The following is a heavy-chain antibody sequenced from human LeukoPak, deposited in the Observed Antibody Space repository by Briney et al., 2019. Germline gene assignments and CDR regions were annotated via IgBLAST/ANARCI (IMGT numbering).Heavy chain of an antibody. CDR3: ALETMVRGVIGR. CDR1: GYTFTSYY. J-gene: IGHJ4*02. V-gene: IGHV1-46*01. D-gene: IGHD3-10*01. Sequence: ASVKVSCKASGYTFTSYYMHWVRQAPGQGLEWMGIINPSGGSTSYAQKFQGRVTMTRDTSTSTVYMELSSLRSEDTAVYYCALETMVRGVIGRWGQGTLVTVSS. CDR2: INPSGGST.